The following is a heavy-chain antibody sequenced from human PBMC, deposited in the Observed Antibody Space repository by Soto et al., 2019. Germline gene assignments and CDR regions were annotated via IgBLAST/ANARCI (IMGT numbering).Heavy chain of an antibody. J-gene: IGHJ4*02. CDR2: ISGSSQTI. D-gene: IGHD3-16*01. CDR3: ARTLSWRRGPFDS. V-gene: IGHV3-48*02. Sequence: GGSLRLSCAASGFIFNTYSMNWVRQAPGKGLEWVSYISGSSQTIFYADSVRGRFTISRDNANNSTYLQMVSLRDEDTAVYYCARTLSWRRGPFDSWGQGTLVTVSS. CDR1: GFIFNTYS.